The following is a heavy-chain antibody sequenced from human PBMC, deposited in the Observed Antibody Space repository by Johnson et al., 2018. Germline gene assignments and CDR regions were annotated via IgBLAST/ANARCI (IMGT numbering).Heavy chain of an antibody. V-gene: IGHV3-30*18. CDR2: ISYDGSNK. D-gene: IGHD6-19*01. Sequence: QVQLVEAGGGVVQPGRSLRLSCAASGFTFSTYGMHWVRQAPGKGLEWVAVISYDGSNKYYVDSVKGRFTISRDNAQNSLYLQMNSLSAEDTAVYYCAKDLKAVAGNPGDIWGQGTMVTVSS. CDR1: GFTFSTYG. J-gene: IGHJ3*02. CDR3: AKDLKAVAGNPGDI.